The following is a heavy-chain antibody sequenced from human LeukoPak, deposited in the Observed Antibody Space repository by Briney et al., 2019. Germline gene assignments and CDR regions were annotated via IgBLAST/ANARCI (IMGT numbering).Heavy chain of an antibody. J-gene: IGHJ4*02. CDR1: GFTFSSYA. D-gene: IGHD3-22*01. CDR3: AKDRKSKIVVVITVLDY. V-gene: IGHV3-23*01. Sequence: PGGSLRLSCAASGFTFSSYAMSWVRQAPGKGLEWVSAISGSGGSTYYADSVKGRFTISRDNSKHTLYLQTNSLRAEDTAVYYCAKDRKSKIVVVITVLDYWGQGTLVNVSS. CDR2: ISGSGGST.